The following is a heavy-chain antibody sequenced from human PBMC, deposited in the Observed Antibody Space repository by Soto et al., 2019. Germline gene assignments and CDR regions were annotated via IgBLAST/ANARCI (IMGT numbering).Heavy chain of an antibody. J-gene: IGHJ4*02. Sequence: SQTLSLTCAISGDSVSSNSAAWNWIRQSPSRGLEWLGRTYYRSKWYNDYAVSVKSRITINPDTSKNQFSLRLNSVTAADTAVYYCARGSVPSRGVFGYWGEGTQVTVSS. CDR2: TYYRSKWYN. CDR3: ARGSVPSRGVFGY. CDR1: GDSVSSNSAA. V-gene: IGHV6-1*01. D-gene: IGHD2-2*01.